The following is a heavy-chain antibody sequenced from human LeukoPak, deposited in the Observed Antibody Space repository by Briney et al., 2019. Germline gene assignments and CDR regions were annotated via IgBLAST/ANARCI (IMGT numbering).Heavy chain of an antibody. Sequence: PSETLSLTCAVYGGSFSGYYWSWIRQPPGKGLEWIGEINHSGSTNYNPSLKSRVTISVDTSKNQFSLKLSSVTAADTAVYYCARVETKDAFDIWGKGTMVTVSS. CDR2: INHSGST. CDR3: ARVETKDAFDI. V-gene: IGHV4-34*01. J-gene: IGHJ3*02. CDR1: GGSFSGYY.